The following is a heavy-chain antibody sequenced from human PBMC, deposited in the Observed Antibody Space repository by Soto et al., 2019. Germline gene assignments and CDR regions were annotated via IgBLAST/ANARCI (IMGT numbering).Heavy chain of an antibody. D-gene: IGHD3-22*01. Sequence: PSETLSLTCAVSGGSISSGGYSWSWIRQPPGKGMEWIGYIYHSGSTYYNPSLKSRVTISVDRSKSQLSLKLSSVTAADTAVFYCASKGGIHYDDSEAPDAFDIWGQGTMVTVSS. J-gene: IGHJ3*02. CDR3: ASKGGIHYDDSEAPDAFDI. CDR2: IYHSGST. CDR1: GGSISSGGYS. V-gene: IGHV4-30-2*01.